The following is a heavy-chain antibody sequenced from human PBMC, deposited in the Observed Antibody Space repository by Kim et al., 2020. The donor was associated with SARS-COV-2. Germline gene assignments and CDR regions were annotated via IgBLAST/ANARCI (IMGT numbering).Heavy chain of an antibody. CDR2: ISSDSRYI. CDR1: GFTFSTYS. D-gene: IGHD3-22*01. Sequence: GGSLRLSCAASGFTFSTYSMNWVRQAPGKGLEWVSSISSDSRYIYYADSVRGRFTISRDNAKNSLVLLINSLRAEDTTVYYCAKTLPYYDTSGSYGEYF. CDR3: AKTLPYYDTSGSYGEYF. V-gene: IGHV3-21*01. J-gene: IGHJ1*01.